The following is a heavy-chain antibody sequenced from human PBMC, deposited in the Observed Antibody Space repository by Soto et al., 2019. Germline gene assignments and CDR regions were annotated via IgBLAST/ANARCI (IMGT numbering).Heavy chain of an antibody. Sequence: PVKVSCKASGGTFSRYTINWVRHAPGQGLEWMGGITPMFGKPNYAQKFQGRVTITADESTSTGYMELRSLRPDDTAVYYCARKSSSSSWFHPWGQGTLVTVSS. CDR3: ARKSSSSSWFHP. J-gene: IGHJ5*02. CDR1: GGTFSRYT. CDR2: ITPMFGKP. D-gene: IGHD6-6*01. V-gene: IGHV1-69*13.